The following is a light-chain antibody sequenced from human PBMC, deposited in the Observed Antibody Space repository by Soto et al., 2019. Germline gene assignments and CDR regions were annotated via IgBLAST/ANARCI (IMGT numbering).Light chain of an antibody. CDR1: NIGSKN. CDR2: RDS. Sequence: SYELTQPLSVSVALGQTARITCGGNNIGSKNVHWYQQKPGQAPVLVIYRDSNRPSGIPERFSGSNSGNTATLTISRAQAGDEADYYCEVWDSSTVVVFGGGIQLTVL. CDR3: EVWDSSTVVV. J-gene: IGLJ2*01. V-gene: IGLV3-9*01.